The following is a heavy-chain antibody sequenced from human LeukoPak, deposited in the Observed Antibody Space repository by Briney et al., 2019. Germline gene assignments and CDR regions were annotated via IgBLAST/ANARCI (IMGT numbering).Heavy chain of an antibody. CDR1: GFTFNDYA. CDR3: AKEAPHDSSGYYYRFFDY. Sequence: GGSLRLSCAASGFTFNDYAMHWVRQAPGKGLEWVSGISWNRNTIGYADSVRGRFTIFRDDGKNSLYLQMNSLRAEDTAVYYCAKEAPHDSSGYYYRFFDYWGQGTLVTVSS. V-gene: IGHV3-9*01. D-gene: IGHD3-22*01. J-gene: IGHJ4*02. CDR2: ISWNRNTI.